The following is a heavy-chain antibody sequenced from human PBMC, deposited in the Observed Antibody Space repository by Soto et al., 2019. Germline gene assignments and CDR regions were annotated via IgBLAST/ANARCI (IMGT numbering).Heavy chain of an antibody. CDR2: IIPIFGTA. CDR1: GGTFSSYA. CDR3: ASDAAAAATLSAGGFDY. V-gene: IGHV1-69*01. D-gene: IGHD6-13*01. Sequence: QVQLVQSGAEVKKPGSSVKVSCKASGGTFSSYAISWVRQAPGQGLEWMGGIIPIFGTANYAQKFQGRVTITADESTSTAYMQRSSLISEDTAVYYCASDAAAAATLSAGGFDYWGQGTLVTVSS. J-gene: IGHJ4*02.